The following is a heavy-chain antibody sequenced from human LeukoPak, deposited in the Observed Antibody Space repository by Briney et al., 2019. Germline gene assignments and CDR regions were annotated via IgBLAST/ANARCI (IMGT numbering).Heavy chain of an antibody. V-gene: IGHV4-61*09. CDR1: GGSISSGSYC. CDR2: IHISGNT. J-gene: IGHJ3*02. D-gene: IGHD3-22*01. CDR3: ARAETYYYDSSGSTDHDAFDI. Sequence: SETLSLTCNVSGGSISSGSYCWSWIRQPAGKGLEWIGHIHISGNTNYNPSLKSRVTISVDTSKNQFSLKLSSVTAADTAVYYCARAETYYYDSSGSTDHDAFDIWGQGTMVTVSS.